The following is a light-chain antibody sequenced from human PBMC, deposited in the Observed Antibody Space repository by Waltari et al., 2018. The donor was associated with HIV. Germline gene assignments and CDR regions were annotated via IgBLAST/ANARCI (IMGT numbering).Light chain of an antibody. Sequence: SYALTQPPSVSLSPGQAAPLTFSVAELTKQFAVWYQQKPGQAPLLVIYNDRGRPSGIPDRLSGSNSGNTVTLIISGVQAEDEADYYCEAADSTSNHWVFGGGTKLTVL. CDR2: NDR. CDR1: ELTKQF. J-gene: IGLJ3*02. V-gene: IGLV3-25*02. CDR3: EAADSTSNHWV.